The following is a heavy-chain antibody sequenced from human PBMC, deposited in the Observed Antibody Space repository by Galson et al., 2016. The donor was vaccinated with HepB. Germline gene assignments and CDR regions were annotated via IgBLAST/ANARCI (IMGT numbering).Heavy chain of an antibody. CDR2: TYYRSKWYN. V-gene: IGHV6-1*01. D-gene: IGHD6-13*01. J-gene: IGHJ4*02. CDR3: ARXXSNEKGYLDL. Sequence: ISXXXVSXXXAAWNXXXQSPSRGLEWLGRTYYRSKWYNDYAVSVKSRMTINPDTSKNQFSLQLNSVTTEDTAXXXCARXXSNEKGYLDLWGQGTLVTVSS. CDR1: XXXVSXXXAA.